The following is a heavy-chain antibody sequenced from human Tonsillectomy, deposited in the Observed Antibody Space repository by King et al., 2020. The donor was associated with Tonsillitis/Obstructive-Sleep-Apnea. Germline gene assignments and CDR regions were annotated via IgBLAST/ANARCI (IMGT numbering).Heavy chain of an antibody. CDR1: GFTFSSYS. CDR2: ISSSSSYI. J-gene: IGHJ4*02. V-gene: IGHV3-21*01. Sequence: VQLVESGGGLVKPGGSLRLSCAASGFTFSSYSMNWVRQAPGKGLEWVSSISSSSSYIYYADSVKCRFTISRDNAKNSLYLQMNSLRSEDTAVYYCARDVCSSTSCYPYYFDYWGQGTLVTVSS. D-gene: IGHD2-2*01. CDR3: ARDVCSSTSCYPYYFDY.